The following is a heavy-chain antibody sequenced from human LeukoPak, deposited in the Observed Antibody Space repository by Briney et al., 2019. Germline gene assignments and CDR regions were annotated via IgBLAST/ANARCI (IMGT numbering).Heavy chain of an antibody. CDR1: GGSFSGYY. D-gene: IGHD3-10*01. CDR3: ARGPWGNLLSYYYYMDV. CDR2: INHSGST. J-gene: IGHJ6*03. V-gene: IGHV4-34*01. Sequence: SETLSLTCAVYGGSFSGYYWSWIRQPPGKGLEWIGEINHSGSTNYNPSLKSRVTISVDTSKNQFSLKLSSVTAADTAVYYCARGPWGNLLSYYYYMDVWGKGTTVTVSS.